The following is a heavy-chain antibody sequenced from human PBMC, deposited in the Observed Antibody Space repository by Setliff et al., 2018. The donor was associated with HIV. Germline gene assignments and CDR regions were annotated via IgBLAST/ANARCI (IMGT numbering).Heavy chain of an antibody. J-gene: IGHJ4*02. D-gene: IGHD5-18*01. V-gene: IGHV3-11*05. CDR3: ARDRDSYGFSYFFDN. CDR1: GFTFRTYA. Sequence: LSLSCVGSGFTFRTYAMGWVRQAPGKGLEWVSSNSGSYTNYADSVKGRFTISRDNAKNSLFLQMNSLRADDTAVYYCARDRDSYGFSYFFDNWGQGTLVTVSS. CDR2: SNSGSYT.